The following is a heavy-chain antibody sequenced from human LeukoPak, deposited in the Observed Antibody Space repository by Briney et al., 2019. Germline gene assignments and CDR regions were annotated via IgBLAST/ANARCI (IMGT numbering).Heavy chain of an antibody. CDR3: AKASDSSGFFDY. CDR1: GFTFSSYG. CDR2: ISYDGSNK. D-gene: IGHD3-22*01. V-gene: IGHV3-30*18. Sequence: GRSLRLSCAASGFTFSSYGMHWVRQAPGKGLEWVAVISYDGSNKYYADSVKGRFTIFRDNSKNTLYLQMNSLRAEDTAVYYCAKASDSSGFFDYWGQGTLVTVSS. J-gene: IGHJ4*02.